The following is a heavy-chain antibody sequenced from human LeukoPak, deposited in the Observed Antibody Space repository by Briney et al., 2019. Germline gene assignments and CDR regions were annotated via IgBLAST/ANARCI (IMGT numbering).Heavy chain of an antibody. D-gene: IGHD3-22*01. J-gene: IGHJ4*02. CDR2: IYTSGNT. CDR1: GFTVSGNY. Sequence: GGSLRLSCAASGFTVSGNYMSWVRQAPGKGPEWVSVIYTSGNTYYADSVRGRFTISRDTSKNTLSLQMTGQRAEDTAFYYCARMVYYYDSSGYNYYFHKWGQGTLVTVSS. V-gene: IGHV3-66*01. CDR3: ARMVYYYDSSGYNYYFHK.